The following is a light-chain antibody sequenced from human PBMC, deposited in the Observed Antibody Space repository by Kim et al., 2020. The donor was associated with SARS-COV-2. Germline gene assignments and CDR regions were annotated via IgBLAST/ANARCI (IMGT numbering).Light chain of an antibody. J-gene: IGKJ2*01. CDR3: QHYIRFPYT. Sequence: DIQMTQSPSTLSASVGDRVTITCRASQTISTWLAWDQQKPGKAPKLLLYLASTLESGVPSRFSGSGSGTEFTLTIDSLQPDDFATYYCQHYIRFPYTFGQGTKLEI. V-gene: IGKV1-5*03. CDR1: QTISTW. CDR2: LAS.